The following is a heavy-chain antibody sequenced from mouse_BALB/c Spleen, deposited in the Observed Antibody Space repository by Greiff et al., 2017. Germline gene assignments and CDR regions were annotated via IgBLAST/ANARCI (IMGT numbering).Heavy chain of an antibody. J-gene: IGHJ4*01. CDR1: GYAFSSYW. Sequence: VKLVESGAELVRPGSSVKISCKASGYAFSSYWMNWVKQRPGQGLEWIGQIYPGDGDTNYNGKFKGKATLTADKSSSTAYMQLSSLTSEDSAVYFCARSTMITTGPMDYWGQGTSVTVSS. CDR3: ARSTMITTGPMDY. D-gene: IGHD2-4*01. CDR2: IYPGDGDT. V-gene: IGHV1-80*01.